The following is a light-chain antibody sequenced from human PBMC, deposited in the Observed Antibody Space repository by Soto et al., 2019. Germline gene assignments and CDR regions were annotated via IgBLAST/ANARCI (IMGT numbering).Light chain of an antibody. CDR2: GAS. V-gene: IGKV3-15*01. CDR1: QSVSSN. Sequence: ESVLTQSPGTLSFSPGERSTLACRASQSVSSNVAWYQQIPGQTPRLLIYGASTRATGIPVRFSGSGSGTEFTLTISSLQSEDFAVYYCHQYDDGPYTFGQGTKV. CDR3: HQYDDGPYT. J-gene: IGKJ2*01.